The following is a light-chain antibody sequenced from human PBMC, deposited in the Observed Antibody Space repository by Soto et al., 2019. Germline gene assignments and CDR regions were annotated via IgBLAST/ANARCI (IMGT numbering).Light chain of an antibody. V-gene: IGKV1-5*03. CDR3: QHYNSYSEA. CDR1: QSISSW. Sequence: DIQMTQSPSTLSGSVGDRVTITCRASQSISSWLAWYQQKPGKAPKLLIYKASTLKSGVPSRFSGSGSGTEFTLTISSLQPDDFATHYCQHYNSYSEAFGQGTMVDIK. J-gene: IGKJ1*01. CDR2: KAS.